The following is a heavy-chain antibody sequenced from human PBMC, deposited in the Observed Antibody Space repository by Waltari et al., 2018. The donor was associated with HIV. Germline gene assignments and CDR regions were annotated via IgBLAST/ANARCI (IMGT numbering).Heavy chain of an antibody. V-gene: IGHV3-33*01. Sequence: QVQLVESGGGVVQPGRSLRISCAASGFTFSSHAMSWVRQAPGKGLEWVAVIWYDGSKKNYADSVKGRFAISRDNSKKTLYLQMNSLRAEDTAVYYCARDAWGNTGYFDFWGQGTLVTVSS. J-gene: IGHJ4*02. CDR2: IWYDGSKK. CDR1: GFTFSSHA. D-gene: IGHD2-15*01. CDR3: ARDAWGNTGYFDF.